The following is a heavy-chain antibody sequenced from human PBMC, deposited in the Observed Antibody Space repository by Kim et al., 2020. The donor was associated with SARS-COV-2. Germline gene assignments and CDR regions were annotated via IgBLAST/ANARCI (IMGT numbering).Heavy chain of an antibody. CDR1: GGTFSSYA. Sequence: SVKVSCKASGGTFSSYAISWVRQAPGQGLEWMGGIIPIFGTANYAQKFQGRVTITADESTSTAYMELSSLRSEDTAVYYCARNLPPDAAVDINNYYGMDVWGQGTTVTVSS. CDR3: ARNLPPDAAVDINNYYGMDV. J-gene: IGHJ6*02. CDR2: IIPIFGTA. D-gene: IGHD5-12*01. V-gene: IGHV1-69*13.